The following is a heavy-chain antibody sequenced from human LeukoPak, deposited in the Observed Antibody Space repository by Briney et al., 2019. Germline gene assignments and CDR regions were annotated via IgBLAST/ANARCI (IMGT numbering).Heavy chain of an antibody. J-gene: IGHJ6*02. V-gene: IGHV4-34*01. CDR2: INHSGST. CDR1: GGSFSGYY. CDR3: ARRSLGGSGSYPRRYYYYGMDV. Sequence: SETLSLTCAVYGGSFSGYYWSWIRQPPGKGLEWIGEINHSGSTNYNPSLKSRVTISVDTSKNQFSLKLSSVTAADTAVYYCARRSLGGSGSYPRRYYYYGMDVWGQGTTVTVSS. D-gene: IGHD3-10*01.